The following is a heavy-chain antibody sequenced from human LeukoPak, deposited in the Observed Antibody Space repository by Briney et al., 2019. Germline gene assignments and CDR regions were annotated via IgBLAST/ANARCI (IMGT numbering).Heavy chain of an antibody. D-gene: IGHD4-17*01. CDR2: IIRSGDTT. V-gene: IGHV3-23*01. J-gene: IGHJ4*02. CDR3: AKSGTTVTPLDY. Sequence: GGSLRLSCEASGFTFDTHGMSWVRQAPGKGPEWVSGIIRSGDTTYYSDSVKGRFTISRDNSKNTLYLQMNSLRAEDTAVYYCAKSGTTVTPLDYWGQGTLVTVSP. CDR1: GFTFDTHG.